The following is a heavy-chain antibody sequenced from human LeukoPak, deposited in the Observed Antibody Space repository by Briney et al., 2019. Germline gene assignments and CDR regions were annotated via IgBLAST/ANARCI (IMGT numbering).Heavy chain of an antibody. CDR1: GYTFTSYA. V-gene: IGHV1-3*03. Sequence: GASVKVSCKASGYTFTSYAMHWVRQAPGQRLEWMGWINAGNGNTKYSQEFQGRVTITRDTSASTAYMELSSLRSEDMAVYYCARDGVNYYDSSGYYNEGTFDYWGQGTLVTVSS. D-gene: IGHD3-22*01. CDR2: INAGNGNT. CDR3: ARDGVNYYDSSGYYNEGTFDY. J-gene: IGHJ4*02.